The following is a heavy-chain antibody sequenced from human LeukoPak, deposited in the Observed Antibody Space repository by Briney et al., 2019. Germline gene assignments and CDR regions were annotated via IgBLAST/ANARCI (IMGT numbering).Heavy chain of an antibody. D-gene: IGHD5-18*01. CDR3: ARAPFDTSSVDTAMVTGFDY. CDR2: INHSGST. J-gene: IGHJ4*02. V-gene: IGHV4-34*01. CDR1: GGSFSGYY. Sequence: PSETLSLTCAVYGGSFSGYYWSWIRQPPGKGLEWIGEINHSGSTNYNPSLKGRVTISVDTSKNQFSLKLSSVTAADTAVYYCARAPFDTSSVDTAMVTGFDYWGQGTLVTVSS.